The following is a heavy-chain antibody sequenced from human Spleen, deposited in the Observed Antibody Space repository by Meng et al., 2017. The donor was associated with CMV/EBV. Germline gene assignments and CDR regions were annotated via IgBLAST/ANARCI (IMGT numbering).Heavy chain of an antibody. CDR2: IWYDGSNE. J-gene: IGHJ4*02. CDR1: GFTFSNYG. Sequence: GGSLRLSCEASGFTFSNYGMHWVRQAPGKALEWVAVIWYDGSNENYSESVKGRFSISRDYSKNTLYLQMNSLKTEDTAVYYCTSWYSSSWYEGYWGQGTLVTVSS. CDR3: TSWYSSSWYEGY. V-gene: IGHV3-33*01. D-gene: IGHD6-13*01.